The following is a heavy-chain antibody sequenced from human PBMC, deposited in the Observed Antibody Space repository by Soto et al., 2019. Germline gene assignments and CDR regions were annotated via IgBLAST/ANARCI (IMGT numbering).Heavy chain of an antibody. CDR2: INHSGST. CDR3: ARGPGGRTGYSYYYYGMDV. V-gene: IGHV4-39*07. Sequence: SEALSLTCTVSGGSISSRSYYWSWIRQPPGKGLEWIGEINHSGSTNYNPSLKSRVTISVDTSKNQFSLKLSSVTAADTAVYYCARGPGGRTGYSYYYYGMDVWGQGTTVTVSS. D-gene: IGHD3-9*01. J-gene: IGHJ6*02. CDR1: GGSISSRSYY.